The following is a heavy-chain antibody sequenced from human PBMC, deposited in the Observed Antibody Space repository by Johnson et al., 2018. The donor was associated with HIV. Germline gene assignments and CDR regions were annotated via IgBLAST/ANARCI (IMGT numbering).Heavy chain of an antibody. Sequence: VQLVESGGGLVKPGGSLRLSCAASGFTVSSNYMSWVRQAPGKGLEWVSVIFSDGNTYNADSVKGRFTISRDNSKNKVYLQMNGLRAEDTAVYFCAKDPSVYVTMIVVSRGAFDIWGQGTMVSVSS. V-gene: IGHV3-66*02. CDR1: GFTVSSNY. CDR3: AKDPSVYVTMIVVSRGAFDI. D-gene: IGHD3-22*01. CDR2: IFSDGNT. J-gene: IGHJ3*02.